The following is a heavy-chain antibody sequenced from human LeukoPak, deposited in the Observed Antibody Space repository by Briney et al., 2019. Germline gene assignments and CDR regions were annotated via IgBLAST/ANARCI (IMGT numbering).Heavy chain of an antibody. CDR3: ARDFGGSYTGGGWFDP. CDR2: ISAYNGNT. V-gene: IGHV1-18*03. D-gene: IGHD1-26*01. Sequence: ASVKVSCKASGYSFSSNSISWMRQASGQGLEWIGWISAYNGNTKYAQKLQGRVTMTTDTSTNTAYMELRSLRSDDMAVYYCARDFGGSYTGGGWFDPWGQGTLVTVSS. J-gene: IGHJ5*02. CDR1: GYSFSSNS.